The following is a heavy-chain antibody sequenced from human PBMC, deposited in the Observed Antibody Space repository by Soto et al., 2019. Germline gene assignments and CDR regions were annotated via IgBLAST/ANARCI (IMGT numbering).Heavy chain of an antibody. D-gene: IGHD3-22*01. CDR2: INHRGRT. Sequence: SSETQSLTCAVHGGSLSGYYWSWIRQPPGKGLEWIGEINHRGRTNYNPSLKSRVTISVDTSKNQFSLNLNSVTAADTAVYYCARAGDSSGYAQPWGQGMLVTVSS. CDR3: ARAGDSSGYAQP. V-gene: IGHV4-34*01. J-gene: IGHJ5*02. CDR1: GGSLSGYY.